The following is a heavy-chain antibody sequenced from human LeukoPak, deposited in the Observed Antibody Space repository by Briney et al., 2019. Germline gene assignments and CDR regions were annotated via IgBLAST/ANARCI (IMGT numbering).Heavy chain of an antibody. D-gene: IGHD4-11*01. CDR3: ARDSVGTTGY. J-gene: IGHJ4*02. V-gene: IGHV4-59*01. Sequence: SETLSLTCTVSGGSISTYYWGWIRQPPGKGLEWIGYVSSNEGTNYNPSLKSRVTILVDTSKNQFSLKLSSVTAADTAVYYCARDSVGTTGYWGQGTLVTVSS. CDR2: VSSNEGT. CDR1: GGSISTYY.